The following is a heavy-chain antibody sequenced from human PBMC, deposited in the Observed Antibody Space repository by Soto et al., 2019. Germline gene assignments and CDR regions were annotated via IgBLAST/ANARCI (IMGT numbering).Heavy chain of an antibody. Sequence: QVQLVQSGAEVKKPGASVKVSCKASGYTFTSYYMHWVRQAPGQGLEWMGIINPSGGSTSYAQKFQGRVTMTRDTSTSTVYMELSSLRSEDTAVYYCATVGILWFGELLRIPRVGYYGMDVWGQGTTVTVSS. CDR2: INPSGGST. CDR3: ATVGILWFGELLRIPRVGYYGMDV. CDR1: GYTFTSYY. J-gene: IGHJ6*02. D-gene: IGHD3-10*01. V-gene: IGHV1-46*03.